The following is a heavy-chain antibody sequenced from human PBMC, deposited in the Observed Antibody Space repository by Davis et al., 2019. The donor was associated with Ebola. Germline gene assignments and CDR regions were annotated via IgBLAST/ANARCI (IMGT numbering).Heavy chain of an antibody. V-gene: IGHV3-33*01. D-gene: IGHD3-3*01. J-gene: IGHJ6*02. Sequence: GGSLRLSCAASGFTFSSYGMHWVRQAPGKGLEWVAVIWYDGSNKYYADSVKGRFTISRDNSKNTLYLQMNSLRAEDTAVYYCARGLRFLEWSRENYYYGMDVWGQGTTVTVSS. CDR3: ARGLRFLEWSRENYYYGMDV. CDR1: GFTFSSYG. CDR2: IWYDGSNK.